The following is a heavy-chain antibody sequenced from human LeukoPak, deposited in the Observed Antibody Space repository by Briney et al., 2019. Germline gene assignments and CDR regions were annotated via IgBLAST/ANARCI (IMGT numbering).Heavy chain of an antibody. CDR1: GGTFSSYA. V-gene: IGHV1-2*06. CDR3: TRESGSYHGNDY. Sequence: ASVKISCKASGGTFSSYAISWVRQAPGQGLEWMGRINPNNGATNYAQKLQGRVTITGDTSISTAYMELSSLRSDDTAVYYCTRESGSYHGNDYWGQGTLVTVSS. D-gene: IGHD1-26*01. J-gene: IGHJ4*02. CDR2: INPNNGAT.